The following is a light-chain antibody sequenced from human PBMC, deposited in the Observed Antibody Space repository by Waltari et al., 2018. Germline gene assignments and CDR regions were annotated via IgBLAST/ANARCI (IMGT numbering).Light chain of an antibody. CDR1: QAINTS. CDR2: AAS. V-gene: IGKV1-33*01. Sequence: DIQGTQSPSSLSASVGDRVTITRQASQAINTSLNWYQLKTGKAPKVLIYAASTLETGVTSRFSGSGSGTDFTIIISSLQPEDIATYYCQQYHNVPYTFGQGTKLETK. CDR3: QQYHNVPYT. J-gene: IGKJ2*01.